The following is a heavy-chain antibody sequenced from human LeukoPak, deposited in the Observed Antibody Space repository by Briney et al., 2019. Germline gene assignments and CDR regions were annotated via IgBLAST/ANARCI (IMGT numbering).Heavy chain of an antibody. V-gene: IGHV3-23*01. D-gene: IGHD3-22*01. CDR1: GFTFSSYA. J-gene: IGHJ4*02. Sequence: QPGGSLRLSCAHSGFTFSSYAMSWVRQAPGKGLEWVSAISGGGGGTTYYADSVKGRFTISRDNSKNTLYLQMNTLRAEDTAVYYCAKDRIDYYYDSSGYFYGDFDYWGQGTLVTVSS. CDR3: AKDRIDYYYDSSGYFYGDFDY. CDR2: ISGGGGGTT.